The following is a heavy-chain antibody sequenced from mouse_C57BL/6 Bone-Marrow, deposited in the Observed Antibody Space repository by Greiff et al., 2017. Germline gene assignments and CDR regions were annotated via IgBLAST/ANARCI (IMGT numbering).Heavy chain of an antibody. J-gene: IGHJ4*01. CDR3: ARPSSYGLHMDY. CDR2: INPSSGYT. D-gene: IGHD1-1*01. CDR1: GYTFTSYT. Sequence: QVQLQQSGAELARPGASVKMSCKASGYTFTSYTMHWVKQRPGQGLEWIGYINPSSGYTKYNQKFKDKATLTADKSSSTAYMQLSSLTSEDSAVYYCARPSSYGLHMDYWGQGTSVTVSS. V-gene: IGHV1-4*01.